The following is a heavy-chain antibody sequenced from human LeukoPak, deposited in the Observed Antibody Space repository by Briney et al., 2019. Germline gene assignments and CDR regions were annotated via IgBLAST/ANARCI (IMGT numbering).Heavy chain of an antibody. V-gene: IGHV3-74*01. CDR3: VRDMDYYDKV. D-gene: IGHD3-22*01. CDR1: GFTFSTSW. CDR2: INSDGKST. J-gene: IGHJ4*02. Sequence: GGSLRLSCAASGFTFSTSWMHWVRQAPGKGLVWVSRINSDGKSTNYADFVKGRFTISRDNAKNTLYLQMNSLRAEDTAVYYCVRDMDYYDKVWGQGTLVTVSS.